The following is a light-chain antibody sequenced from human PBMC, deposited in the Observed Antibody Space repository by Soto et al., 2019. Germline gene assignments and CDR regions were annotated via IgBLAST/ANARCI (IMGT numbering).Light chain of an antibody. Sequence: DIQMTQSPSSLSASVGDRVTITCRASQSISRYSNWYQQKPGKAPKLLIYATSTLQSGVPSRFSGSGSGIDFTLTISSLQPADFATYYCQQSYSIPFTFGPGTKVDIK. CDR2: ATS. CDR1: QSISRY. CDR3: QQSYSIPFT. J-gene: IGKJ3*01. V-gene: IGKV1-39*01.